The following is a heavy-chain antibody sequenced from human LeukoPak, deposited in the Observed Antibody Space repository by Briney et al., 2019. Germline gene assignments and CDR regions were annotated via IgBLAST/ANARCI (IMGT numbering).Heavy chain of an antibody. CDR1: GFTFDSYA. CDR2: ISYDGSNK. CDR3: ARDQLAYSGYDTLFDY. J-gene: IGHJ4*02. Sequence: GGSLRLSCAASGFTFDSYAIHWVRQAPGKGLEWVAVISYDGSNKYYADSVRGRFTISRDDSKNTLYLQLNSLRPEDTAVYYCARDQLAYSGYDTLFDYWGQGSLVTVSS. V-gene: IGHV3-30*04. D-gene: IGHD5-12*01.